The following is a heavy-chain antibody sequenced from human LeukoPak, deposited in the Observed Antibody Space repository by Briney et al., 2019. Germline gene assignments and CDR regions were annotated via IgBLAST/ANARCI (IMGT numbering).Heavy chain of an antibody. Sequence: ASVKVSCKASGYTFIGYYMQWVRQAPGQGLEWMGWINPNSGGTSYAQGFQGRVTMTRDTSISTAYMELNRLTSDDTAVYYCARSGYTYGPLPAVYWGQGTLVTVSS. CDR1: GYTFIGYY. J-gene: IGHJ4*02. D-gene: IGHD5-18*01. CDR3: ARSGYTYGPLPAVY. CDR2: INPNSGGT. V-gene: IGHV1-2*02.